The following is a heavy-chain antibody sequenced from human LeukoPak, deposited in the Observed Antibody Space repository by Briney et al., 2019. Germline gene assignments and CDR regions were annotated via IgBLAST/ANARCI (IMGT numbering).Heavy chain of an antibody. CDR1: GFTFSSYW. Sequence: PGGSLRLSCAASGFTFSSYWMSWVRQAPGKGLEWVANIKQDGSEKYYVDSVKGRFTISRDNAKNSLYLQMNSLRAEDTAVYYCARDRDHSGYDSFDYWGQGTLVTVSS. CDR2: IKQDGSEK. V-gene: IGHV3-7*01. J-gene: IGHJ4*02. CDR3: ARDRDHSGYDSFDY. D-gene: IGHD5-12*01.